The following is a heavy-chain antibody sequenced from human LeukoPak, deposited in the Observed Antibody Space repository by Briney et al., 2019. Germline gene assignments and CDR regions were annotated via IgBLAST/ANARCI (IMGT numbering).Heavy chain of an antibody. CDR2: ISYDGSNK. CDR1: GFTFSNCA. J-gene: IGHJ4*02. Sequence: PGGSLRLSCAASGFTFSNCAMHWVRRAPGKGLEWVAVISYDGSNKYYADSVKGRFTISRDNSKNTLYLQMNSLRAEDTAVYYCARDRPTVVRGVLVYWGQGTLVTVSS. D-gene: IGHD3-10*01. V-gene: IGHV3-30-3*01. CDR3: ARDRPTVVRGVLVY.